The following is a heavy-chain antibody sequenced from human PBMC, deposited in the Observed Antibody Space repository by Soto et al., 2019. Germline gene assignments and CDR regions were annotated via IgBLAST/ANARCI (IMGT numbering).Heavy chain of an antibody. J-gene: IGHJ3*02. Sequence: QLHLVQSGAVVKKPGASVTVSCSASGYPVTAYYMHWVRQAPGRGLEWMGGINPATGAAKYTQTFRGRFTRARDASTRTVFMELSGLTSEDTAVFYCARGGGVGVAGSAAFDMWGQGTLVTVSS. V-gene: IGHV1-2*02. CDR1: GYPVTAYY. D-gene: IGHD3-3*01. CDR3: ARGGGVGVAGSAAFDM. CDR2: INPATGAA.